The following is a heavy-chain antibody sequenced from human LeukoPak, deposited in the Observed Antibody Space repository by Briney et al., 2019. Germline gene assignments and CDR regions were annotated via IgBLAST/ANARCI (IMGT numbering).Heavy chain of an antibody. V-gene: IGHV3-30*02. CDR2: IRYDGSNK. CDR1: GFTFSSYG. D-gene: IGHD6-13*01. Sequence: PGGSLRLSCAASGFTFSSYGMHWVRQAQGKGLEWVAFIRYDGSNKYYADSVKGRFTISRDNSKNTLYLQMNSLRAEDTAVYYPHLYSSSWYVEENAFDIWGQGTMVTVSS. J-gene: IGHJ3*02. CDR3: HLYSSSWYVEENAFDI.